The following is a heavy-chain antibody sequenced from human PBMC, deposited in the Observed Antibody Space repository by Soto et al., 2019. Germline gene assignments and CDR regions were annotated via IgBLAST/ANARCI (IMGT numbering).Heavy chain of an antibody. CDR2: IYHSGST. J-gene: IGHJ4*02. CDR3: XXXXXXXXXXVYFDY. Sequence: QVQLQESGPGLVKPSGTLSLTCAVSGGSISSSNWWXXXXXXPGKGLEWIGEIYHSGSTNYNPSXXXXXXXXXXXXXXXXXXXXXXXXXXXXXXXXXXXXXXXXXXXVYFDYWGQGTLVTVSS. V-gene: IGHV4-4*02. CDR1: GGSISSSNW.